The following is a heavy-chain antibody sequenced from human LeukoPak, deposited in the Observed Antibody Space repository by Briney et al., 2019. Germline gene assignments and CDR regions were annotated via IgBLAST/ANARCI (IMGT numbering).Heavy chain of an antibody. D-gene: IGHD4-11*01. V-gene: IGHV3-33*06. CDR2: IWSDGTNQ. CDR3: AKDAQRGFDYSNSLEN. Sequence: PGKSLTLSCVASQFRFPFSHYGMHWVPQAPGRGLEWVAVIWSDGTNQYYADSVKGRFTISRDNSKNTVYLQMNSLRAEDTAVYFCAKDAQRGFDYSNSLENWGQGTLVTVSS. CDR1: QFRFPFSHYG. J-gene: IGHJ4*02.